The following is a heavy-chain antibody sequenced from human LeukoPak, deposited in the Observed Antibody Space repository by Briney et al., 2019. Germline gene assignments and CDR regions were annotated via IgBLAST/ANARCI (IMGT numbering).Heavy chain of an antibody. V-gene: IGHV5-51*01. CDR2: IYPGDSDA. CDR3: ARRGGYCSSTSCYADWFDP. Sequence: GESLKISCKGSGYSFTSYWIGWVRQMPGKGLKWMGIIYPGDSDARYSPSFQGQVTISADKSIGTAYLQWSSLKASDTAMYYCARRGGYCSSTSCYADWFDPWGQGTLVTVSS. CDR1: GYSFTSYW. D-gene: IGHD2-2*01. J-gene: IGHJ5*02.